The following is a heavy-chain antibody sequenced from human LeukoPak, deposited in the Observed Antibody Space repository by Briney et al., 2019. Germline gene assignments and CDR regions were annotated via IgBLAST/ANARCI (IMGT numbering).Heavy chain of an antibody. V-gene: IGHV1-2*02. CDR1: GYTFTDDY. CDR3: ARAGGRSWFDP. Sequence: VASVKVSCKASGYTFTDDYVRWVRQAPGQGLEWMGWINPNSGVTNYAQKFQGRVTMTTDTSMSTAYMELSRLTSDDTAVYYCARAGGRSWFDPWGQGTLVTVSS. CDR2: INPNSGVT. J-gene: IGHJ5*02.